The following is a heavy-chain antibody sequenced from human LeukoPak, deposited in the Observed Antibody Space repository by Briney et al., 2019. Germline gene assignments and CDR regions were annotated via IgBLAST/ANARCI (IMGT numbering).Heavy chain of an antibody. D-gene: IGHD3-10*01. CDR2: ISSGGNS. CDR1: GGSFSGYL. J-gene: IGHJ5*02. V-gene: IGHV4-34*01. Sequence: PSETLSLTCAVYGGSFSGYLWTWIRQSPGQGLEWIGEISSGGNSNENPSLKSRVSISVDTSKSQFSLKLNSVTAADTGVFYCARRRYYGSGSWRDPRVMFDPWGQGTLVTVSS. CDR3: ARRRYYGSGSWRDPRVMFDP.